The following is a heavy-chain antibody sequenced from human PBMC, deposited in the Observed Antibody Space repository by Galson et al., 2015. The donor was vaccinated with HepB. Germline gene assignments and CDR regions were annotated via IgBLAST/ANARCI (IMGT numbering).Heavy chain of an antibody. CDR2: ISCAGVHT. V-gene: IGHV3-30*18. J-gene: IGHJ6*02. Sequence: SLRPSDAASGFTVGCTAWHGGRQGPVTGLEWFAIISCAGVHTYYAGSVKGRFTVSRDNSKNTLYLQMKSLRAEDTAVYYCAKVRDYLNYFDMDVWGQGTTVIVSS. CDR3: AKVRDYLNYFDMDV. D-gene: IGHD2/OR15-2a*01. CDR1: GFTVGCTA.